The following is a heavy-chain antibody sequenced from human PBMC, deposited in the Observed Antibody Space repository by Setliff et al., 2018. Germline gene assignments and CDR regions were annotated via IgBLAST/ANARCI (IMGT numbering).Heavy chain of an antibody. CDR1: GGSISSGGYY. J-gene: IGHJ4*02. CDR3: ARAITSKYYFEY. Sequence: SETLSLTCTVSGGSISSGGYYWSWIRRHPGKGLEWIGYIYYSGSTSYNPSLKSRLTIAVDTSKTQFSLRLSSVTAADTAVYYCARAITSKYYFEYWGQGTLVTVSS. D-gene: IGHD3-16*01. V-gene: IGHV4-31*03. CDR2: IYYSGST.